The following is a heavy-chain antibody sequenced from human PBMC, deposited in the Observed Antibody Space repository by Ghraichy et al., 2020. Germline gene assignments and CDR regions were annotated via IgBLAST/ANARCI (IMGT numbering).Heavy chain of an antibody. Sequence: TLSLTCTVSGGSISSGGYYWSWIRQHPGKGLEWIGYIYHTGSTYYNPSLKSRVTMSVDTSKNQFSLKLRSVTAADTAVYYCATPVFNWSFDYWGQGTLVTVSS. CDR3: ATPVFNWSFDY. J-gene: IGHJ4*02. D-gene: IGHD1-20*01. CDR2: IYHTGST. CDR1: GGSISSGGYY. V-gene: IGHV4-31*03.